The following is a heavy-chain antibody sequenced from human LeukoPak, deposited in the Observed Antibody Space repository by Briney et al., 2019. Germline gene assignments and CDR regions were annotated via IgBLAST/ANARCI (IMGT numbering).Heavy chain of an antibody. Sequence: GESLKISCKGSGYTSTNYWIGWVRQMPGKGLEWMGIIYPGDSDTRYGPSFQGQVTISADKSISTAYLQWSSLGASDTAIYYCARSGQLLWVGDARRPYYYAIDVWGQGTTVTVSS. CDR3: ARSGQLLWVGDARRPYYYAIDV. CDR1: GYTSTNYW. D-gene: IGHD3-10*01. J-gene: IGHJ6*02. CDR2: IYPGDSDT. V-gene: IGHV5-51*01.